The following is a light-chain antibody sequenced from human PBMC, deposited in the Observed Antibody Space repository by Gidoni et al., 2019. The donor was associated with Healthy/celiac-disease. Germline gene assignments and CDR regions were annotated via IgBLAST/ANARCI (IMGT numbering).Light chain of an antibody. Sequence: EIVMTQSPATLSVSPGERATLSCRASQSVSSNLAWYQQKPGQAPRLLLYGASTRATGIPARFSGSGSGTEFTLTISSLQSEDFAVYSCQQYNNWPLFGGGTKVEIK. V-gene: IGKV3-15*01. J-gene: IGKJ4*01. CDR1: QSVSSN. CDR2: GAS. CDR3: QQYNNWPL.